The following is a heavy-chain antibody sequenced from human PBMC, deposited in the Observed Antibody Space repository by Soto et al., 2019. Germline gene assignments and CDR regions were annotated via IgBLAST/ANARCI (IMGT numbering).Heavy chain of an antibody. V-gene: IGHV4-38-2*01. D-gene: IGHD2-15*01. J-gene: IGHJ4*02. CDR2: IYYGGTT. CDR3: ARGWYYFDF. CDR1: VEPMTGGYY. Sequence: SETLSLTCDVSVEPMTGGYYWGWIRQSPGKGLEWIGSIYYGGTTYYNPSLRSHLAISIDTSKNQFSLRLTSVTAADTALYFCARGWYYFDFWGRGTLVTVSS.